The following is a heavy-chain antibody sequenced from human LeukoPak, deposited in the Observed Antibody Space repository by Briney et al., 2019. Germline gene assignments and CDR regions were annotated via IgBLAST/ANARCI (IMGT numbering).Heavy chain of an antibody. V-gene: IGHV4-30-4*08. J-gene: IGHJ4*02. D-gene: IGHD5-24*01. CDR1: GGSISSGDYY. Sequence: SETLSLTCTVSGGSISSGDYYWTWIRQPPGKGLEWIGYIYYSGSTYYNPSLKSRLTISVDTSKNQFSLKLSSVTAADTAVYYCARGRDGSSSHQFDYWGQGTLVTVSS. CDR3: ARGRDGSSSHQFDY. CDR2: IYYSGST.